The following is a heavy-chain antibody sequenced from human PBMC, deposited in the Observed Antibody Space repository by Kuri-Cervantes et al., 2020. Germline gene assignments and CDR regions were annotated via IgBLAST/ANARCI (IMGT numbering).Heavy chain of an antibody. Sequence: SETLSLTCAVYGGSFNDYYWRWIRQPPGKGLEWIGEINHSGSTNCNPSLKSRVTISVDTSKNQFSLKLSSVTAADTAVYYCARQRGSYSGSYFDYWGQGTLVTVSS. D-gene: IGHD1-26*01. CDR1: GGSFNDYY. J-gene: IGHJ4*02. V-gene: IGHV4-34*01. CDR3: ARQRGSYSGSYFDY. CDR2: INHSGST.